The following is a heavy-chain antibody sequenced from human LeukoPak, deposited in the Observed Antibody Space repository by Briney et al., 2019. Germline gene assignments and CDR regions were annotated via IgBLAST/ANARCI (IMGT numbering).Heavy chain of an antibody. D-gene: IGHD6-13*01. CDR1: GFTFSSYS. J-gene: IGHJ6*03. Sequence: PGGSLRLSCAASGFTFSSYSMNWVRQAPGKGLEWVSSISSSSSYIYYADSVKGRFTISRDNAKNSLYLQMNSLRAEDTAVYYCARGSSSWYKGDYYYYMDVWGKRTTVTVSS. CDR3: ARGSSSWYKGDYYYYMDV. CDR2: ISSSSSYI. V-gene: IGHV3-21*01.